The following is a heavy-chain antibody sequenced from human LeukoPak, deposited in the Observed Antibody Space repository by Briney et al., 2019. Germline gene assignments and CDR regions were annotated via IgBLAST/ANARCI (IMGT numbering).Heavy chain of an antibody. CDR2: ISSSGSTL. CDR3: AGERGGYGFY. V-gene: IGHV3-48*03. Sequence: GGSLRLSCAASGFTFSSYEMNWVRQAPGKGLEWVSYISSSGSTLYYADSVKGRFTISRDDARNSLYLQMNSLRGEDTAVYYCAGERGGYGFYWGQGTLVTVSS. J-gene: IGHJ4*02. D-gene: IGHD5-12*01. CDR1: GFTFSSYE.